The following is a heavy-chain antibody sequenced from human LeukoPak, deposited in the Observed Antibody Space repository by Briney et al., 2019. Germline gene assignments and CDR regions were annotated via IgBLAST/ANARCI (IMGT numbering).Heavy chain of an antibody. CDR1: GYTLTELS. D-gene: IGHD3-10*01. J-gene: IGHJ4*02. V-gene: IGHV1-24*01. Sequence: ASVKVSCKVSGYTLTELSMHWVRQAPGKGLEWMGGFNPEDGETIYAQKFQGRVTMTEDTSTDTAHMELSSLRSEDTAVYYCATAPLSWDYSMGGGHFDYWGQGTLVTVSS. CDR2: FNPEDGET. CDR3: ATAPLSWDYSMGGGHFDY.